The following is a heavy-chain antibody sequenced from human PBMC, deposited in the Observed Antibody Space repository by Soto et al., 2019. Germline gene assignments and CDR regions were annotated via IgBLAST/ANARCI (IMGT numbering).Heavy chain of an antibody. CDR2: INPNSGGT. Sequence: GASVKVSCKASGYTFTGYYMHWVRQAPGQGLEWMGWINPNSGGTNYAQKFQGWVTMTRDTSISTAYMELSRLRSDDTAVYYCAMGTDFWSGYYTGSPPDYWGQGTLVTVSS. CDR3: AMGTDFWSGYYTGSPPDY. CDR1: GYTFTGYY. J-gene: IGHJ4*02. V-gene: IGHV1-2*04. D-gene: IGHD3-3*01.